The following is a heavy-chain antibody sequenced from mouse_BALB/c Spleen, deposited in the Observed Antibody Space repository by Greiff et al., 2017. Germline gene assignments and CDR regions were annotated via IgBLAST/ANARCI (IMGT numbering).Heavy chain of an antibody. CDR1: GFTFSSYA. CDR3: ASAYYYGSSYWFAY. D-gene: IGHD1-1*01. Sequence: EVMLVESGGGLVKPGGSLKLSCAASGFTFSSYAMSWVRQTPEKRLEWVASISSGGSTYYPDSVKGRFTISRDNARNILYLQMSSLRSEDTAMYYCASAYYYGSSYWFAYWGQGTLVTVSA. CDR2: ISSGGST. V-gene: IGHV5-6-5*01. J-gene: IGHJ3*01.